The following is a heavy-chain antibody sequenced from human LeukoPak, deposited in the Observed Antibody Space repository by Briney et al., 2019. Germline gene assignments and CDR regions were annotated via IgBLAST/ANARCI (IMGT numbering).Heavy chain of an antibody. D-gene: IGHD1-7*01. CDR1: GFTFSSYD. V-gene: IGHV3-13*01. Sequence: PGGSLRLSCAASGFTFSSYDMHWVRQATGKGLEWVSAIGTAGDTYYPGSVKGRFTISRENAKNSLYLQMNSLRARDTAVYYCARGDRQGNYPYYYMDVWGKGTTVTVSS. J-gene: IGHJ6*03. CDR2: IGTAGDT. CDR3: ARGDRQGNYPYYYMDV.